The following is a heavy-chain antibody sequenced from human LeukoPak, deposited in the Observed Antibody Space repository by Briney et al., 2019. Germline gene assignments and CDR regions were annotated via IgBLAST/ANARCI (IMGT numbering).Heavy chain of an antibody. CDR3: ARERVAARPDY. CDR1: GGSISSYY. Sequence: PSETLSLTCTVSGGSISSYYWSWIRQPPGKGLEWIGYIYYSGSTNYNPSLKSRVTISVDTSKNQFSLKLSSVTAADTAVYYCARERVAARPDYWGQGTLVTVSS. CDR2: IYYSGST. D-gene: IGHD6-6*01. V-gene: IGHV4-59*01. J-gene: IGHJ4*02.